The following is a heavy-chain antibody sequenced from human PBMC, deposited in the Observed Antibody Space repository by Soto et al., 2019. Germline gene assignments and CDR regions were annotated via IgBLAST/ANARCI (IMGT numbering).Heavy chain of an antibody. CDR2: ITGSGERT. J-gene: IGHJ2*01. D-gene: IGHD4-17*01. Sequence: EVQLLDSGGGLVQPGGSLRVSCAASGFRFSSYAMNWVRQAPGKGLEWVSGITGSGERTYYADSVKGRFTISRDNSENTLYLQINSLRVEDTAGYYCAKEMGANYGEYWFFDVWGRGTLVTVSS. CDR1: GFRFSSYA. V-gene: IGHV3-23*01. CDR3: AKEMGANYGEYWFFDV.